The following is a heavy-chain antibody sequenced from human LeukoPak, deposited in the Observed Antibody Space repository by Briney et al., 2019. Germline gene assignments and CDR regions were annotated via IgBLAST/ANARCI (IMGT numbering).Heavy chain of an antibody. J-gene: IGHJ4*02. CDR3: ARDSVYSGYDYLDY. Sequence: GGSLRLSCAASGFTFSSYAMHWVRQAPGKGLEWVGVISSDGSKKYYADSVKGRFTISRDNAKNSLYLQMNSLRAEDTAVYYCARDSVYSGYDYLDYWGQGTLVTVSS. CDR2: ISSDGSKK. D-gene: IGHD5-12*01. CDR1: GFTFSSYA. V-gene: IGHV3-30*04.